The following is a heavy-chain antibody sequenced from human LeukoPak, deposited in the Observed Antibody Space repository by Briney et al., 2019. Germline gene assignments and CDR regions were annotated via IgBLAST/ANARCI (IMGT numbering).Heavy chain of an antibody. V-gene: IGHV1-2*02. Sequence: GASVKVSCKASGYTFTGYYMHWVRQAPGQGLEWMGWINPNSGGTNYAQKLQGRVTMTTDTSTSTAYMELRSLRSDDTAVYYCARDWAGGHGGRYAFDIWGQGTMVTVSS. CDR2: INPNSGGT. D-gene: IGHD4-23*01. J-gene: IGHJ3*02. CDR1: GYTFTGYY. CDR3: ARDWAGGHGGRYAFDI.